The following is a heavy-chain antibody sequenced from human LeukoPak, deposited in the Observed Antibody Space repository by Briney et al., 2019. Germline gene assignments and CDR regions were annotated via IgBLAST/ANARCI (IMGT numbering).Heavy chain of an antibody. J-gene: IGHJ4*02. CDR3: TTTHYDSSGYYYNAPMTNDY. V-gene: IGHV3-73*01. D-gene: IGHD3-22*01. CDR2: IRSKANSYAT. Sequence: GGSLRLSCAASGFTFSGSAMHWVRQASGKGLEWVGRIRSKANSYATAYAASVKGRFTISRDDSKNTAYLQMNSPKTEDTAVYYCTTTHYDSSGYYYNAPMTNDYWGQGTLVTVSS. CDR1: GFTFSGSA.